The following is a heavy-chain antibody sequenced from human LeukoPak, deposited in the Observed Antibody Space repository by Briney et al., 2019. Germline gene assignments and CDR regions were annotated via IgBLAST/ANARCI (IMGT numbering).Heavy chain of an antibody. CDR2: IYHSGST. J-gene: IGHJ4*02. Sequence: SETLSLTCTVSGGSIYSGGYYWSWIRQLPGKGLEWIGYIYHSGSTYYNPSLKSRVTISVDTSKSQFSLNLSSVTAADTAVYYCARAHSGYDLGYWGQGALVTVSS. V-gene: IGHV4-31*03. CDR3: ARAHSGYDLGY. CDR1: GGSIYSGGYY. D-gene: IGHD5-12*01.